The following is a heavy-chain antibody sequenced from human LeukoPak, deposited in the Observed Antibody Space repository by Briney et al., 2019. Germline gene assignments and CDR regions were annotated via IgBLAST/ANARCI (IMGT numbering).Heavy chain of an antibody. V-gene: IGHV1-46*01. CDR2: INPSGGNT. D-gene: IGHD5-18*01. J-gene: IGHJ4*02. CDR3: ARGSYTGWDTAMVGEPFDY. CDR1: GYTFTNYY. Sequence: ASVKVSCKASGYTFTNYYIYWVRQAPRQGLEWMGIINPSGGNTNYAQKFQGRVTMTRDTSASTVYMELSSLRSEDTAVYYCARGSYTGWDTAMVGEPFDYWGQGTLVTVSS.